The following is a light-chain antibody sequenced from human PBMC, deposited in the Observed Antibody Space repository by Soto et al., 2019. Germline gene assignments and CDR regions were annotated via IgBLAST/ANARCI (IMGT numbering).Light chain of an antibody. Sequence: QSVLTQSPSASGTPGQRVTISCSGSRSNIGRNFGYWYQHVPGTAPRLLIQRNNERPSRVPDRFSGSKSGTSVSLAISGLRSDDEATYYCAAWDDTLDAQVFGGGTKLTVL. J-gene: IGLJ3*02. V-gene: IGLV1-47*01. CDR3: AAWDDTLDAQV. CDR1: RSNIGRNF. CDR2: RNN.